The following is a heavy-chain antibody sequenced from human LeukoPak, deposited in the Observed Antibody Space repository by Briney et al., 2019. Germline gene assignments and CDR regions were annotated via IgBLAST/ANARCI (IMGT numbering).Heavy chain of an antibody. CDR3: AKDRKTIAVAGPIDY. CDR1: GFTFSSYG. CDR2: IRYDGSNK. D-gene: IGHD6-19*01. Sequence: PGGSLRLSCAASGFTFSSYGMHWVRQAPGKGLEWVAFIRYDGSNKYYADSVKGRFTISRDNSKNTLYLQMNSLRAEDTAVHYCAKDRKTIAVAGPIDYWGQGTLVTVSS. J-gene: IGHJ4*02. V-gene: IGHV3-30*02.